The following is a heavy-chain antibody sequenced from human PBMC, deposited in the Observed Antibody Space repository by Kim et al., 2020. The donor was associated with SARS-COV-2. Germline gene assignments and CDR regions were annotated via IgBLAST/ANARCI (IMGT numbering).Heavy chain of an antibody. V-gene: IGHV7-4-1*02. CDR2: INTNTGEP. CDR1: GYSFSSYA. CDR3: ARAGDFEY. J-gene: IGHJ4*02. D-gene: IGHD3-10*01. Sequence: ASVKVSCKASGYSFSSYAMNWVRQAPGQGLEWMAWINTNTGEPIYAQGFTGRFVSSLDTSVSTAYLQISSLKAEDTAVYYCARAGDFEYWGQGTLVTVSS.